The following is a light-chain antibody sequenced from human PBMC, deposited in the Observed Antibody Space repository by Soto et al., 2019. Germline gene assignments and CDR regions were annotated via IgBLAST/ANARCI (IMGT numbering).Light chain of an antibody. CDR3: QQTYSSPYT. V-gene: IGKV1-39*01. J-gene: IGKJ2*01. CDR2: GVS. CDR1: QSFSSF. Sequence: DIQMTQSPSSLSASVGDRVTITCRASQSFSSFLNWYQQKPGKAPKLLIYGVSSLQSGVPSRFSGSGSGTDFTLTISSLQPEDFATYYCQQTYSSPYTFGQGTKLEIK.